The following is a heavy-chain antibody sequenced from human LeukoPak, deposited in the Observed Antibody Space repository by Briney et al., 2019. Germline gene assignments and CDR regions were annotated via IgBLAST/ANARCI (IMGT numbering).Heavy chain of an antibody. CDR2: VSGSGGAT. V-gene: IGHV3-23*01. CDR1: GFTFSSYA. Sequence: GGSLRLSCAASGFTFSSYAMSWVRQAPGKGLEWVATVSGSGGATYYADSVKGRITVSRDNSNNLVYLLLNSLRAEDTAVYYCALFTWHLSLDYWGQGTLVTVSS. CDR3: ALFTWHLSLDY. J-gene: IGHJ4*02. D-gene: IGHD3-16*02.